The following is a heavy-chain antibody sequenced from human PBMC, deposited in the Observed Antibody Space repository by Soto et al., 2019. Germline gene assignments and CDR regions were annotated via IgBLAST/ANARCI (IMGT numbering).Heavy chain of an antibody. D-gene: IGHD3-10*01. CDR3: ARAESWFGESKPYFY. CDR2: IYYSGST. V-gene: IGHV4-39*01. CDR1: GGSICSSSNY. Sequence: TSETLSLTCTVSGGSICSSSNYWGWIRQPPGKGLEWIGSIYYSGSTYYNPSLKSRVTISVDTSKNQFSLKLSSVTAADTAVYYCARAESWFGESKPYFYWGQGTLVTVSS. J-gene: IGHJ4*02.